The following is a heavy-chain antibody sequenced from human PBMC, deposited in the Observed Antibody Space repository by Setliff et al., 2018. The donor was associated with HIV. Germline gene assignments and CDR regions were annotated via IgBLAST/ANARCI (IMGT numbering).Heavy chain of an antibody. CDR2: INHSGST. Sequence: KTSETLSLTCAVYGGSFSGYYWSWIRQPPGKGLEWIGEINHSGSTNYNPSLKSRVTISVDMSKNQFPLKLSSVTAADTAVYYCARGSKGGFFDYWGQGTLVTVSS. D-gene: IGHD3-16*01. CDR3: ARGSKGGFFDY. CDR1: GGSFSGYY. V-gene: IGHV4-34*01. J-gene: IGHJ4*02.